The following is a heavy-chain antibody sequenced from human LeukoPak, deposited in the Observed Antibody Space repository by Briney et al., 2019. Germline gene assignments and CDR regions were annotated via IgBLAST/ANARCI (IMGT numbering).Heavy chain of an antibody. CDR3: ARVLTAAGLDF. V-gene: IGHV4-39*07. CDR2: IHNDGRT. CDR1: GGSISGSRT. D-gene: IGHD6-25*01. Sequence: KSSETLSLTCTVSGGSISGSRTWGWVRQPPGKGLEWIASIHNDGRTAPNPSLKSRVTISLDTSTNQFSLRVNSVTAADTAFYYCARVLTAAGLDFWGQGILVAISS. J-gene: IGHJ4*02.